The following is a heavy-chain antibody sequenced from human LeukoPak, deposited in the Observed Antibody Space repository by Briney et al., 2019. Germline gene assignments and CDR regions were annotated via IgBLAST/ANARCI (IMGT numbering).Heavy chain of an antibody. CDR1: GFTFSSYG. CDR3: AKAEDGSGALGFDP. V-gene: IGHV3-30*18. D-gene: IGHD3-10*01. J-gene: IGHJ5*02. CDR2: ITYDGSNK. Sequence: GPSLRLSCAPSGFTFSSYGMHWARQAPSKWLEWVAVITYDGSNKYYTDSVKGRFTISRDNSKNTLYLQMNSLRAEDTAVYYCAKAEDGSGALGFDPWGQGTLVTVSS.